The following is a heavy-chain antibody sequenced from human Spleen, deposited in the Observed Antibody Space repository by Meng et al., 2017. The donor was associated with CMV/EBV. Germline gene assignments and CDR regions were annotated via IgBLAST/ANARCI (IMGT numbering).Heavy chain of an antibody. CDR2: ISGSGGVT. V-gene: IGHV3-23*01. Sequence: GGSLRLSCTVSGGSISSSSYYWGWIRQPPGKGLEWVSSISGSGGVTYYADSVKGRFTISRDNSKNTLYLQMNSLRAEDTAVYHCANPGTIFGVAHEYAAKWGQGTLVTVSS. CDR1: GGSISSSSYY. D-gene: IGHD3-3*01. J-gene: IGHJ4*02. CDR3: ANPGTIFGVAHEYAAK.